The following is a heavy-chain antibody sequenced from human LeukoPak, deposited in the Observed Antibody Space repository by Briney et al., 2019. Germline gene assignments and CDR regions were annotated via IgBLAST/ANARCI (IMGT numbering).Heavy chain of an antibody. D-gene: IGHD3-10*01. J-gene: IGHJ4*02. Sequence: PSETLSLTCTVSGGSISTYYWSCILQPPAERLEWIGYIYYSGSTNYNPSLKSRVTISVDTSKKQFSLKLSSVTAADTAVYYCARVRTYGSGSYLSWLDYWGPGTLVTVSS. CDR2: IYYSGST. CDR3: ARVRTYGSGSYLSWLDY. V-gene: IGHV4-59*01. CDR1: GGSISTYY.